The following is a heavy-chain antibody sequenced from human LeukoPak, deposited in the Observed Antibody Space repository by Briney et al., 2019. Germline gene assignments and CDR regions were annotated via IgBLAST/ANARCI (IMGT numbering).Heavy chain of an antibody. D-gene: IGHD6-13*01. CDR2: INSDGSTT. CDR3: ARRQYRSSWYYFDY. Sequence: GGSLRLSCAASGFNLSSYWMHWVRQAPGKGLVWVSRINSDGSTTNYADSVKGRFTISRDNAKNTLYLQMNSLRAEDTAVYYCARRQYRSSWYYFDYWGQGTLVTVSS. CDR1: GFNLSSYW. J-gene: IGHJ4*02. V-gene: IGHV3-74*01.